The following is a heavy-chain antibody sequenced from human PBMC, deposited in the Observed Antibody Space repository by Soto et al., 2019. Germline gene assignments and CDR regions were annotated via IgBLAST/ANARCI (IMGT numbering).Heavy chain of an antibody. V-gene: IGHV3-30*18. Sequence: PGGSLRLSCAASGFTFSSYGMHWVRQAPGKGLEWVAVISYDGSNKYYADSVKGRFTISRDNSKNTLYLQMNSLRAEDTAVYYCAKGITPSGRYFDYWGQGTLVTVSS. J-gene: IGHJ4*02. D-gene: IGHD1-20*01. CDR2: ISYDGSNK. CDR3: AKGITPSGRYFDY. CDR1: GFTFSSYG.